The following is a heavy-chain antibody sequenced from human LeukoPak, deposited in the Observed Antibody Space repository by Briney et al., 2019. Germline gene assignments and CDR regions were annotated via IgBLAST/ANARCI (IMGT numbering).Heavy chain of an antibody. CDR1: GFTFSSYG. CDR2: IWYDGSNK. V-gene: IGHV3-30*02. D-gene: IGHD2-15*01. J-gene: IGHJ3*02. CDR3: ARDVGYCSGGSCHSSAFDI. Sequence: PGGSLRLSCVLSGFTFSSYGMHWVRQAPDKGLEWVALIWYDGSNKYYADSVKGRFTISRDNSKNTLYLQMNSLRAEDTAVYYCARDVGYCSGGSCHSSAFDIWGQGTMVTVSS.